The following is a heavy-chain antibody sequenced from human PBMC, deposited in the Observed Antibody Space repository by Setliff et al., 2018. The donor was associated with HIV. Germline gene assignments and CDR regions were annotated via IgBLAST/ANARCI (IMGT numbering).Heavy chain of an antibody. J-gene: IGHJ4*02. CDR3: ARHETGYKF. D-gene: IGHD5-12*01. V-gene: IGHV5-10-1*01. CDR2: IDPSDSYT. Sequence: PGESLKISCKGSGYSFTSYWISWVRQMPGKGLEWMGRIDPSDSYTNYSPSFQGHVTIPADKSISTAYLQWSSLRASDTAMYFCARHETGYKFWGQGTLVTVSS. CDR1: GYSFTSYW.